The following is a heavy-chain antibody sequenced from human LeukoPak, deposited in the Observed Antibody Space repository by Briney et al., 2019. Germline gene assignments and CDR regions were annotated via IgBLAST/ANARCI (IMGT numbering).Heavy chain of an antibody. J-gene: IGHJ4*02. CDR2: IYSGGST. Sequence: PGGSLRPSCAASGFTVSSNYMNWVRQAPGKGLECVSVIYSGGSTYYADSVKGRFTISRDNSKNTLYLQMNSLRAEDTAVYYCARGAGTTLSHFDYWGQGTLVSVSS. CDR3: ARGAGTTLSHFDY. CDR1: GFTVSSNY. D-gene: IGHD1-1*01. V-gene: IGHV3-53*01.